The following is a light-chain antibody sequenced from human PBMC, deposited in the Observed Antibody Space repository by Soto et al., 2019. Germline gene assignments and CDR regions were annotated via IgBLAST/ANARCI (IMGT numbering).Light chain of an antibody. Sequence: QSVLTQPPSVSGAPGQRVTISCTGSNSNLGAWYDVHEYQQHPGTAPKFPIYGNKNRPSGCPDRFSGSKSGTSASLAITGLQAADEADYYCQSYDNSLSGRSYVFGTGTKLTVL. V-gene: IGLV1-40*01. CDR1: NSNLGAWYD. J-gene: IGLJ1*01. CDR3: QSYDNSLSGRSYV. CDR2: GNK.